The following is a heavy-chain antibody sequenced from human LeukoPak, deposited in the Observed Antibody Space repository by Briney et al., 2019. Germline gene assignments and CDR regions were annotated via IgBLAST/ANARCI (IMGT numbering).Heavy chain of an antibody. Sequence: PGGSLRLSCAVSGFTFSSYWMSWDRQAPGKGLEWVANINQDGGKNYVDSVKGRFTISRDNAKNSLYLQMNSLRAEDTAVYFCARERSSSWDHWGQGTLVTVSS. CDR1: GFTFSSYW. CDR2: INQDGGK. D-gene: IGHD6-13*01. V-gene: IGHV3-7*01. J-gene: IGHJ4*02. CDR3: ARERSSSWDH.